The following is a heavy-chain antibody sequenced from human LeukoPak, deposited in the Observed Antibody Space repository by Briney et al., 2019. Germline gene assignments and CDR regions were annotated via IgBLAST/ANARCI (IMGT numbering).Heavy chain of an antibody. CDR1: GGSIGTYY. CDR2: IYYSGST. J-gene: IGHJ4*02. D-gene: IGHD3-10*01. V-gene: IGHV4-59*01. CDR3: ATYPFRGDTHYFDY. Sequence: SETLSLTCTVSGGSIGTYYWSWIRQPPGKGLEWIAYIYYSGSTNYNPSLESRVTISVDSSKNQFSLKLSSVTAADTAVYYCATYPFRGDTHYFDYWGQGILVTVSS.